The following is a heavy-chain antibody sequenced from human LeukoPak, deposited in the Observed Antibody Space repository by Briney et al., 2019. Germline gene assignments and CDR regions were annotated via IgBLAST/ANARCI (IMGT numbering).Heavy chain of an antibody. Sequence: ASGTVSFTSSAYTFTIYYMHWVRQAPGQGLEWMGIINPSGGSTSYAQKCRGRVTMTRDTPTSTVYMKVSSLGSEDTAVYYCARDLRWRSASYYYYYGMDVWGQGTTVTVSS. V-gene: IGHV1-46*01. CDR2: INPSGGST. J-gene: IGHJ6*02. D-gene: IGHD4-23*01. CDR3: ARDLRWRSASYYYYYGMDV. CDR1: AYTFTIYY.